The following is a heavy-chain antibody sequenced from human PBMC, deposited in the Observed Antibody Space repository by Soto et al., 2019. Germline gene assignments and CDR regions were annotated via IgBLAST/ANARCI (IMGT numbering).Heavy chain of an antibody. J-gene: IGHJ6*02. CDR1: GYTVTNYG. D-gene: IGHD3-16*01. Sequence: GASVKVSCKASGYTVTNYGISWVRQPPRQGLEWLGWISPHNGNTIYAQKFQGRVTRTTDTSTSTAYMELRSLRFDDAAVYYCARGPQNYDLSSLGQYYGMDVWGQGTTVTVSS. CDR3: ARGPQNYDLSSLGQYYGMDV. CDR2: ISPHNGNT. V-gene: IGHV1-18*04.